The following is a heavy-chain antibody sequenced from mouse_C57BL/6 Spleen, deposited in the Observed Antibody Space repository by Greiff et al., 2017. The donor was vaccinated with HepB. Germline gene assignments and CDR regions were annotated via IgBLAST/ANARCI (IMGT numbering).Heavy chain of an antibody. CDR2: ISSGGDYI. Sequence: EVKLVESGAGLVKPGGSLKLSCAASGFTFSSYAMSWVRQTPEKRLEWVAYISSGGDYIYYADTVKGRFTISRDNARNTLYLQMSSLKSEDTAMYYCTSAPLYYDYDYYAMDYWGQGTSVTVSS. CDR1: GFTFSSYA. V-gene: IGHV5-9-1*02. J-gene: IGHJ4*01. CDR3: TSAPLYYDYDYYAMDY. D-gene: IGHD2-4*01.